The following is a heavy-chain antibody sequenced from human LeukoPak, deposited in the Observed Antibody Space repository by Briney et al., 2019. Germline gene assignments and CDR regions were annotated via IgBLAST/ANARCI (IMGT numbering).Heavy chain of an antibody. CDR3: ARWLHWYFDL. J-gene: IGHJ2*01. CDR2: INSDGSST. Sequence: PGGSLRLSCAASGFTFSSYWMHWVRQAPGKGLVWVSRINSDGSSTSYADSVKGRFTISRDNAKTSLHLQMNSLGDEDTAVYYCARWLHWYFDLWGRGTLVTVSS. D-gene: IGHD5-12*01. V-gene: IGHV3-74*01. CDR1: GFTFSSYW.